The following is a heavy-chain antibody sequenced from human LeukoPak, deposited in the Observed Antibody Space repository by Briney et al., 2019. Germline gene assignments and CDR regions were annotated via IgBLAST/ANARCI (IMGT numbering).Heavy chain of an antibody. CDR2: IYPGHSDT. D-gene: IGHD3-22*01. CDR1: GYSFTSYW. V-gene: IGHV5-51*01. CDR3: ARSASSGYRSRFYYYGMDV. J-gene: IGHJ6*04. Sequence: GVSLKISCKGSGYSFTSYWIGWVRQMPGKGLEWMGIIYPGHSDTRDSPPSPGQVPISADKSISTAHLPRSSLKASDTAMYYCARSASSGYRSRFYYYGMDVWGKGTTVTVSS.